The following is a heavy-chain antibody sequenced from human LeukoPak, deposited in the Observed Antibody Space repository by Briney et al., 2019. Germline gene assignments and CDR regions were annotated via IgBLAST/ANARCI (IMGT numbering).Heavy chain of an antibody. V-gene: IGHV4-39*01. J-gene: IGHJ5*02. CDR3: ARHTALPRWELRLFWFDP. CDR1: GGSISSSSYY. D-gene: IGHD1-26*01. CDR2: IYYSGST. Sequence: KPSETLSLTCTVSGGSISSSSYYWGWIRQPPGEGLEWIGSIYYSGSTYYNPSLKSRITISVKTSKKQFSLKLSSVTAADTAVYYCARHTALPRWELRLFWFDPWGQGTLVTVSS.